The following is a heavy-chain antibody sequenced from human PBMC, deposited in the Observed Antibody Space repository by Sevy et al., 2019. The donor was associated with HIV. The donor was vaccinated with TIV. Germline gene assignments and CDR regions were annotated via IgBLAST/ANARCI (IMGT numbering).Heavy chain of an antibody. V-gene: IGHV3-30*02. CDR1: GFTFSRYG. CDR2: IRYAVSSK. J-gene: IGHJ4*02. Sequence: GGSLRLSCAASGFTFSRYGMHWVRQAPGKGLEWVAFIRYAVSSKYYADSVKGRFTISRDNSKNTLYLQMNSLRPEDTAVYYCAKDWSGGSWRHYIDYWGQGTLVTVSS. D-gene: IGHD6-13*01. CDR3: AKDWSGGSWRHYIDY.